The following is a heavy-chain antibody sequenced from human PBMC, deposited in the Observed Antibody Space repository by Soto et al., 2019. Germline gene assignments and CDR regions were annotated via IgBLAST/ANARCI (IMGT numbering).Heavy chain of an antibody. J-gene: IGHJ6*02. Sequence: PLETLSLTCSVSGGSSSSFYWSWIRQPPGKGLEWIGYIYYSGSTNYNPSLKSRVTISVDTPKNQFSLKASDTAMYYCATANGSGSYPGTPPKYYYGMDVWGQGTTVTVSS. D-gene: IGHD3-10*01. V-gene: IGHV4-59*12. CDR3: ATANGSGSYPGTPPKYYYGMDV. CDR1: GGSSSSFY. CDR2: IYYSGST.